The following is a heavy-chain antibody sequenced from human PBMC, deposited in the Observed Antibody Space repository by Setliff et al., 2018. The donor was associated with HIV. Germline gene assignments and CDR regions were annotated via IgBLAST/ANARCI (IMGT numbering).Heavy chain of an antibody. V-gene: IGHV1-2*02. CDR1: GYTFDAKY. CDR2: INPNSGGT. CDR3: ARGAYSSIWFSQGLNAFDI. D-gene: IGHD6-13*01. Sequence: ASVKVSCKTSGYTFDAKYIHWARQAPGQGLEWMGWINPNSGGTNYARKFQGRVTMTRDTSISTAYMELNSLRSDDTAVYYCARGAYSSIWFSQGLNAFDIWAQGTMVTVSS. J-gene: IGHJ3*02.